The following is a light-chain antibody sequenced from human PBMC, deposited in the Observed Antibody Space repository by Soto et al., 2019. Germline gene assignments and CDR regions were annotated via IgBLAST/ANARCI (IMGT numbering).Light chain of an antibody. CDR2: DAS. J-gene: IGKJ4*01. CDR1: QGIGSA. Sequence: AIQFTQSPSSLSASVGDRVSITCRASQGIGSALAWYQLKPGAAPALLIYDASTLESGVPSRFSGSRSGADFTLTISSLQPEDFATYYCQNFRSSAISFGGGTKVDIK. CDR3: QNFRSSAIS. V-gene: IGKV1-13*02.